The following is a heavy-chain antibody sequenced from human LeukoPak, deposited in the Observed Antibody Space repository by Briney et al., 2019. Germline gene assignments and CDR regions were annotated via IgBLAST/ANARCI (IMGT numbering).Heavy chain of an antibody. D-gene: IGHD4-23*01. CDR2: IYTSGST. V-gene: IGHV4-61*02. J-gene: IGHJ4*02. CDR3: ARDDGGYDY. CDR1: GGSISSGSYY. Sequence: PSETLSLTCTVSGGSISSGSYYWSWIRQPAGKGLEWIGRIYTSGSTNYNPSLKSRVTISVDTSKNQFTLKLSPVTAADTAVYFCARDDGGYDYWGQGALVTVSS.